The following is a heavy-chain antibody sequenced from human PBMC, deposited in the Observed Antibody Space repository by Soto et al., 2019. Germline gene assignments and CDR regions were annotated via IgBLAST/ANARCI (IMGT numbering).Heavy chain of an antibody. J-gene: IGHJ4*02. CDR3: ARVSTTAKTFES. CDR2: IYSGGSP. V-gene: IGHV3-53*02. Sequence: EVQLVETGGGLIQPGGSLRLSCATSGFTVGSNYMSWVRQAPGKGLEWVSVIYSGGSPYYAGSVKGRFAISRDISKNKLYLQMHSLRAADTALYCCARVSTTAKTFESWGQGTLVTVAS. CDR1: GFTVGSNY. D-gene: IGHD1-1*01.